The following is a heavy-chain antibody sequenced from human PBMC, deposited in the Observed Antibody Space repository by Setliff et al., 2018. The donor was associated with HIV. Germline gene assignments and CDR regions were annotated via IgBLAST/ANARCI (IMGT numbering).Heavy chain of an antibody. J-gene: IGHJ4*02. Sequence: SLRLSCEASGFTVETNSMSWVRQAPGKGLEWVSIIYSGDTGGTTYYADSVKGRFIISRDNSKNTLYLQMNSLRPEDTAVYYCTRTVVGQLVQTTLDYFDYWGQGTLVT. D-gene: IGHD6-6*01. V-gene: IGHV3-66*02. CDR1: GFTVETNS. CDR2: IYSGDTGGTT. CDR3: TRTVVGQLVQTTLDYFDY.